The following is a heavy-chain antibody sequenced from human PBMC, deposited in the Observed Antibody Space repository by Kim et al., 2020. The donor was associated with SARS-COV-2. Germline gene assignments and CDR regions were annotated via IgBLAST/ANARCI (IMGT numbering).Heavy chain of an antibody. D-gene: IGHD3-10*01. CDR3: ARDYYGSGSLDAFDV. CDR2: ISSSGSTI. Sequence: GGSLRLSCAASGFTFGSYSLNWVRQAPGKGLEWLSYISSSGSTIHYADSVKGRFTISRDNAKNSLYLQMNSLRTEDTAVYFCARDYYGSGSLDAFDVWGQGTMVTVSS. J-gene: IGHJ3*01. CDR1: GFTFGSYS. V-gene: IGHV3-48*04.